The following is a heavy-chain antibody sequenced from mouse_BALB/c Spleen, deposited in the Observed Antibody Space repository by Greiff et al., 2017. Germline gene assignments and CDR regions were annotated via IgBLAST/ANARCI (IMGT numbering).Heavy chain of an antibody. V-gene: IGHV3-8*02. D-gene: IGHD1-2*01. J-gene: IGHJ4*01. CDR2: ISYSGST. Sequence: VQLKESGPSLVKPSQPLSLTCSVTGDSITSGYWNWIRKFPGNKLEYMGYISYSGSTYYNPSLKSRISITRDTSKNQYYLQLNSVTTEDTATYYCARRTYGRGYAMDYWGQGTSVTVSS. CDR1: GDSITSGY. CDR3: ARRTYGRGYAMDY.